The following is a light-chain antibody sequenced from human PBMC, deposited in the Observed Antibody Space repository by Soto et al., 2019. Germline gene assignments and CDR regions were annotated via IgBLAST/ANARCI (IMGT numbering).Light chain of an antibody. V-gene: IGKV1-39*01. Sequence: DIQMTQSPSSVSASVGDSVTITCRASQSIDTFLHWYQQKPGRAPNLLIYAASNLQSGVPSRFRGSGSGTDFTLTISSLQPEDFATYYCQQSYSTLSITFGQGTRLEI. CDR3: QQSYSTLSIT. CDR1: QSIDTF. CDR2: AAS. J-gene: IGKJ5*01.